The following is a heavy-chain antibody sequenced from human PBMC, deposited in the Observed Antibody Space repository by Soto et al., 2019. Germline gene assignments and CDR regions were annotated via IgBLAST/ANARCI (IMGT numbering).Heavy chain of an antibody. CDR3: ARDCSSTSCYTDVDY. V-gene: IGHV3-7*03. CDR1: GFTFSSYW. CDR2: IKQDGSEK. J-gene: IGHJ4*02. Sequence: PGGSLRLSCAASGFTFSSYWMSWVRQAPGKGLEWVANIKQDGSEKYYVDSVKGRFTISRDNAKNSLYLQMNSLRAEDTAVYYCARDCSSTSCYTDVDYWGQGTLVTVSS. D-gene: IGHD2-2*02.